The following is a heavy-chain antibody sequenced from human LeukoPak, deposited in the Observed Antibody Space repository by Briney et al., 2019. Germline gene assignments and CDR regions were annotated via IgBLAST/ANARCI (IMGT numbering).Heavy chain of an antibody. V-gene: IGHV3-21*01. J-gene: IGHJ4*02. CDR1: GFTFSSYS. Sequence: GGSLRLSCAASGFTFSSYSMNWVRQAPGKGLGWVSSISSSSSYIYYADSVKGRFTISRDNAKNSLYLQMNSLRAEDTAVYYCARDQVGDLIDYWGQGTLVTVSS. CDR3: ARDQVGDLIDY. CDR2: ISSSSSYI. D-gene: IGHD4-17*01.